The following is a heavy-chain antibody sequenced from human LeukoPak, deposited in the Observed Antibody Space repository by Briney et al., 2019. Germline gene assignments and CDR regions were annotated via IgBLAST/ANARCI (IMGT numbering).Heavy chain of an antibody. Sequence: SETLSLTCTVSGDSITNYYWNWIRQPAGKGLEWIGRIYTTGSTNCNPSLKSRVTMSVDTSKNQFSLKVSSVTAADTAVYYCARAELRYFDWLYFDFWGQGTLVTVSS. CDR2: IYTTGST. V-gene: IGHV4-4*07. D-gene: IGHD3-9*01. CDR1: GDSITNYY. CDR3: ARAELRYFDWLYFDF. J-gene: IGHJ4*02.